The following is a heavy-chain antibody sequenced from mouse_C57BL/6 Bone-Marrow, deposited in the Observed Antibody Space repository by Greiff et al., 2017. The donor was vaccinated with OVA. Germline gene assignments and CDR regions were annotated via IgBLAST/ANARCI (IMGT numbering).Heavy chain of an antibody. CDR1: GFSLTSYG. J-gene: IGHJ1*03. Sequence: VQLKESGPGLVQPSQSLSITCTVSGFSLTSYGVHWVRQSPGKGLEWLGVIWSGGSTDYNAAFISRLSISKDNSKSQVFFKMNSLQADDTAIYYCASWYFDVWGTGTTVTVSS. CDR3: ASWYFDV. V-gene: IGHV2-2*01. CDR2: IWSGGST.